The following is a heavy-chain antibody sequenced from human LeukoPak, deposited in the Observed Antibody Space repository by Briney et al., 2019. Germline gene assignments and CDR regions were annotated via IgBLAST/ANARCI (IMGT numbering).Heavy chain of an antibody. CDR3: AKDLRGGDTYYYDSSGYQPFDY. CDR1: GFTFSSYG. CDR2: IWYDGSNK. J-gene: IGHJ4*02. Sequence: PGRSLRLSCAASGFTFSSYGMHWVRQAPGKGLEWVAVIWYDGSNKYYADSVKGRFTISRDNSKNKLYLQMNSLRAEDTAVYYCAKDLRGGDTYYYDSSGYQPFDYWGQGTLVTVSS. D-gene: IGHD3-22*01. V-gene: IGHV3-33*06.